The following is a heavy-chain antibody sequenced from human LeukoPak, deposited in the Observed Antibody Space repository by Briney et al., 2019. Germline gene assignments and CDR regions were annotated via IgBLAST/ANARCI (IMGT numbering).Heavy chain of an antibody. CDR1: GGSFSGYY. D-gene: IGHD3-9*01. Sequence: SETLSLTCAVYGGSFSGYYWRWIRQPPGKGLEWIGTIYYSGSTYYNPSLKSRVTISVDTSKNQFSLKLSSVTAADTAVYYCARHEKLYYDILTGYPGPHWGQGTLVTVSS. CDR2: IYYSGST. CDR3: ARHEKLYYDILTGYPGPH. V-gene: IGHV4-34*01. J-gene: IGHJ4*02.